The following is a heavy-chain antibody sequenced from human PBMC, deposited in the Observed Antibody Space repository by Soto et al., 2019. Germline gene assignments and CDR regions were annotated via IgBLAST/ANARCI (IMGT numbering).Heavy chain of an antibody. Sequence: ASVKVSCKASGYTFTKFHIHWVRQAPGQGLEWMGRINPSGGVTNYAQKFQGWVTMTRDTSISTAYMELSRLRSDDTAVYYCARDQGYCSGGSCAPASAFDIWGQGTMVTVSS. J-gene: IGHJ3*02. CDR1: GYTFTKFH. CDR2: INPSGGVT. V-gene: IGHV1-2*04. CDR3: ARDQGYCSGGSCAPASAFDI. D-gene: IGHD2-15*01.